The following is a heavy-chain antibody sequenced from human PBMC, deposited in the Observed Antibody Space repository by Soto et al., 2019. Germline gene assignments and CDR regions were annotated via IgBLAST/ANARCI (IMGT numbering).Heavy chain of an antibody. J-gene: IGHJ4*02. Sequence: QVQLVQSGAEVKSPGASVKVSCKASGYTFSNNGINWVRQAPGQGLEWMGWISAYTGNTKYAQRFQGRVTMTTDTSTSTAYLELRTLRYDDTAVYYCARKGGEWEPAAYWGQGALVTVSS. V-gene: IGHV1-18*01. CDR1: GYTFSNNG. CDR3: ARKGGEWEPAAY. D-gene: IGHD1-26*01. CDR2: ISAYTGNT.